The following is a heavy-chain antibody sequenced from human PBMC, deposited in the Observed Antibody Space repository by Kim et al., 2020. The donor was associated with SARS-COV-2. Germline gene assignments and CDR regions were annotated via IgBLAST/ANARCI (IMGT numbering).Heavy chain of an antibody. Sequence: APVKGRFTISRDDSKNTLYLQMNSLKTEDTAVYYCTTVYTGGYYYYGMDVWGQGTTVTVSS. V-gene: IGHV3-15*01. D-gene: IGHD3-16*01. J-gene: IGHJ6*02. CDR3: TTVYTGGYYYYGMDV.